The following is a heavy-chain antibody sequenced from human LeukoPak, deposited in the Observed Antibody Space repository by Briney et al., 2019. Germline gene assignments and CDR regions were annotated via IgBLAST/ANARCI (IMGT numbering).Heavy chain of an antibody. J-gene: IGHJ4*02. CDR2: IGSSSSDI. CDR3: ARDGDGLRLPFDY. Sequence: GGSLRLSCAASGFTFSSYSMNWVRQAPGEGLEWVSSIGSSSSDIDYADSVKGRFTISRDNAKNSLFLRMNSLRAEDAAVYYCARDGDGLRLPFDYWGQGTLVTVSS. D-gene: IGHD5-12*01. V-gene: IGHV3-21*01. CDR1: GFTFSSYS.